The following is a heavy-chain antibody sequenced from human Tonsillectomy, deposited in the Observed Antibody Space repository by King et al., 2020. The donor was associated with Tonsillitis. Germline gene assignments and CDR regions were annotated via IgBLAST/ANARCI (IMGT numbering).Heavy chain of an antibody. V-gene: IGHV3-30*02. J-gene: IGHJ2*01. CDR2: IPSDESNK. CDR3: AKDRGGRYPYWYFDL. D-gene: IGHD1-26*01. Sequence: VQLVESGGGVVQPGGSLRLSCAAFGFTFSSYGMHWVRQAPGKGLQWVAFIPSDESNKYYADSVKGRFTISRDISENTLYLQMNSLRAEDTAVYYCAKDRGGRYPYWYFDLWGRGTLVTVSA. CDR1: GFTFSSYG.